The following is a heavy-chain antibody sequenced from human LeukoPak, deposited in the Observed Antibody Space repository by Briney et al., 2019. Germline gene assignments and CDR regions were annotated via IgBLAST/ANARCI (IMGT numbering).Heavy chain of an antibody. CDR3: ATNLRLDY. J-gene: IGHJ4*02. CDR2: ISGSGDST. CDR1: GFIFSSYV. D-gene: IGHD3-3*01. V-gene: IGHV3-23*01. Sequence: PGGSLRLSCAASGFIFSSYVMAWVRQAPGKGLEWVSVISGSGDSTYYGDSARGRFTISRDNSKNTLYLQMNSLRAEDTAVYYCATNLRLDYWGQGTLVTVSS.